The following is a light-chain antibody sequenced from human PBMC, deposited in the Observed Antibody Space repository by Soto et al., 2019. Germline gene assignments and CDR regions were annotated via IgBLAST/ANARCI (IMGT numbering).Light chain of an antibody. V-gene: IGKV4-1*01. CDR2: WAS. CDR3: QQYYSSPFT. Sequence: DIVMTQSPDSLTVSLGERATINCKSSRSVLYSSDNKNYLAWYQQNPGQPPKLLIYWASTRESGVPDRFRGSGSGTDFTLTVTSLQAEDLAVYYCQQYYSSPFTFGQGTRLEI. J-gene: IGKJ5*01. CDR1: RSVLYSSDNKNY.